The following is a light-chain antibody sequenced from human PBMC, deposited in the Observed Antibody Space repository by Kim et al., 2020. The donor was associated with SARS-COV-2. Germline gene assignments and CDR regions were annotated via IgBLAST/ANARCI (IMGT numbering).Light chain of an antibody. CDR2: AVS. CDR3: QQYDSYPLS. CDR1: HDISNS. V-gene: IGKV1-16*01. J-gene: IGKJ4*01. Sequence: ASVGDTVTLSCRASHDISNSLAWFRQAPGKAPEPLIYAVSSLHSGVPLRFSGDGSGTHFTLTIGSLEPEDFATYYCQQYDSYPLSFGGGTKVDIK.